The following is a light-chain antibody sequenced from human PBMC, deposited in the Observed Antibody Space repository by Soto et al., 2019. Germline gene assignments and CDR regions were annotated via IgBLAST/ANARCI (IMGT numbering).Light chain of an antibody. CDR2: TNK. V-gene: IGLV1-40*01. J-gene: IGLJ1*01. CDR3: QSYDSSLSVYV. Sequence: QSVLTQPPSVSGAPGQRVTISCTGSSSNIGAGYDVHWYQQLPGAAPKLLIYTNKNRPSGVPDRFSGSKSGTSASLAISGLQAEDEADYYCQSYDSSLSVYVFGSGTKLTVL. CDR1: SSNIGAGYD.